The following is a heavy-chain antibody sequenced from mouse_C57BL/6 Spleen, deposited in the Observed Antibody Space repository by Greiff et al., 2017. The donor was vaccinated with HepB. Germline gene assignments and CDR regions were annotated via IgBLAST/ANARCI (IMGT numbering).Heavy chain of an antibody. V-gene: IGHV10-1*01. D-gene: IGHD1-1*01. Sequence: EVMLVESGGGLVQPKGSLKLSCAASGFSFNTYAMNWVRQAPGKGLEWVARIRSKSNNYATYYADSVKDRFTISRDDSESMLYLQMNNLKTEDTAMYYCVRHTVVGGYYAMDYWGQGTSVTVSS. CDR3: VRHTVVGGYYAMDY. CDR2: IRSKSNNYAT. CDR1: GFSFNTYA. J-gene: IGHJ4*01.